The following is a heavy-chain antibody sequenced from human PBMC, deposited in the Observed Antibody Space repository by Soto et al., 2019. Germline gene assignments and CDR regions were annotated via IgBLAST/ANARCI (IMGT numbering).Heavy chain of an antibody. CDR1: GGSISSSSYY. Sequence: SETLSLTCTVSGGSISSSSYYWGWIRQPPGKGLEWIGSIYYSGSTYYNPSLKSRVTISVDTSKNQFSLKLSSVTAADTAVYYCASHGYSSGWYFLRFDYWGQGTLVTVSS. J-gene: IGHJ4*02. D-gene: IGHD6-19*01. CDR3: ASHGYSSGWYFLRFDY. CDR2: IYYSGST. V-gene: IGHV4-39*01.